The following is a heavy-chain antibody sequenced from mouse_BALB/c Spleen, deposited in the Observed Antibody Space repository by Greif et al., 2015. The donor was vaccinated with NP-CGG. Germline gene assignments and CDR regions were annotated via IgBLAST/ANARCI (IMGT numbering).Heavy chain of an antibody. CDR3: TRGGNYAMDY. D-gene: IGHD2-14*01. Sequence: EVMLVESGGGLVKPGGSLKLSCAASGFTFSSYTVSWVRQTPEKGLEWVATISSGGSYTYYPDSVKGRFTISRDNAKNTLYLQMSSLKSEDTAMYYCTRGGNYAMDYWGQGTSVTVSS. CDR2: ISSGGSYT. J-gene: IGHJ4*01. CDR1: GFTFSSYT. V-gene: IGHV5-6-4*01.